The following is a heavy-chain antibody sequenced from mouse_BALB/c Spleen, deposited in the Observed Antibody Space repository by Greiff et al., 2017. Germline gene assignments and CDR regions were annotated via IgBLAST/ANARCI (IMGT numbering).Heavy chain of an antibody. CDR2: ISDGGSYT. CDR3: ARGYRYDGAWFAY. V-gene: IGHV5-4*02. CDR1: GFTFSDYY. D-gene: IGHD2-14*01. J-gene: IGHJ3*01. Sequence: EVKLVESGGGLVKPGGSLKLSCAASGFTFSDYYMYWVRQTPEKRLEWVATISDGGSYTYYPDSVKGRFTISRDNAKNNLYLQMSSLKSEDTAMYYCARGYRYDGAWFAYWGQGTLVTVSA.